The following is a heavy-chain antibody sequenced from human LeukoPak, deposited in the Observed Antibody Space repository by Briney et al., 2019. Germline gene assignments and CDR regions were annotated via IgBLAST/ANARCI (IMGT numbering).Heavy chain of an antibody. CDR2: ISYDGSNK. CDR1: GFTFSSYG. J-gene: IGHJ4*02. CDR3: AKDYYFMIVVDAPAY. D-gene: IGHD3-22*01. Sequence: GRSLRLSCAASGFTFSSYGMHWVRQAPGKGLEWVAVISYDGSNKYYADSVKGRFTISRDNSKNTLYLQMNSLRAEDTAVYYCAKDYYFMIVVDAPAYWGQGTLVTVSS. V-gene: IGHV3-30*18.